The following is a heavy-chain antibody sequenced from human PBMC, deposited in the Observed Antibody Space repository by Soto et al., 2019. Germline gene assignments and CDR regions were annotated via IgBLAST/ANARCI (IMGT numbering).Heavy chain of an antibody. CDR2: IYHSGST. CDR3: ASGGYSSVPYFDY. Sequence: SETLSLTCAVSGGSISSGGYSWSWIRQPPGKGLEWIGYIYHSGSTYYNPSLKSRVTISVDRSKNQFSLKLSSVTAADTAVYYCASGGYSSVPYFDYWGQGTLVTVSS. V-gene: IGHV4-30-2*01. D-gene: IGHD5-18*01. CDR1: GGSISSGGYS. J-gene: IGHJ4*02.